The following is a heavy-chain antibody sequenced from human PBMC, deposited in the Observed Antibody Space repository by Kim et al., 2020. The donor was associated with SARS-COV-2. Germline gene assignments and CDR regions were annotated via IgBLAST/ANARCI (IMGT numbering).Heavy chain of an antibody. CDR3: ARDGRFIGGDPYPGGYFQH. V-gene: IGHV3-33*01. CDR2: IWYDGSNK. Sequence: GGSLRLSCAASGFTFSSYGMHWVRQAPGKGLEWVAVIWYDGSNKYYADSVKGRFTISRDNSKNTLYLQMNSLRAEDTAVYYCARDGRFIGGDPYPGGYFQHWGQGTLVTVSS. J-gene: IGHJ1*01. CDR1: GFTFSSYG. D-gene: IGHD2-21*02.